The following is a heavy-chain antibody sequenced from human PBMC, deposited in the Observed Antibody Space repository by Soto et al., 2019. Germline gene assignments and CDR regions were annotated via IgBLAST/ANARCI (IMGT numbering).Heavy chain of an antibody. Sequence: EVQLVESGGGLVQPGGSLRLSCAAPGFTFRSYAMHWVRQAPGKGLEYVSAISSNGGSTYYANSVKGRFTISRDNSKNTLYLQMGSLRAEDMAVYYCARGTLRFGEDAFDIWGQGTKVTVSS. J-gene: IGHJ3*02. CDR1: GFTFRSYA. V-gene: IGHV3-64*01. D-gene: IGHD3-10*01. CDR3: ARGTLRFGEDAFDI. CDR2: ISSNGGST.